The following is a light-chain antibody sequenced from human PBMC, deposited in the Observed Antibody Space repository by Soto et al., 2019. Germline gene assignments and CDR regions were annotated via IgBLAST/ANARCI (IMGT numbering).Light chain of an antibody. J-gene: IGLJ1*01. CDR1: SSDIGGYNS. CDR3: RSYTDRKNLV. V-gene: IGLV2-8*01. CDR2: DVT. Sequence: QSVVTQSPSASGSPGQSVTISCTGTSSDIGGYNSVSWYQQHPDKAPKVMIYDVTKRPSAVPDRFSGSKYGTTASLTVSALQAEDEADYYCRSYTDRKNLVFGTGTKVTVL.